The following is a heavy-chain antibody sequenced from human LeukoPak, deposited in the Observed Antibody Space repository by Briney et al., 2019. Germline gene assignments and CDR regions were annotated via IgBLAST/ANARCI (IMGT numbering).Heavy chain of an antibody. CDR2: IRSKAYGGTT. Sequence: GGTLRLSCTASGFTFGDYAMSWFRQAPGKGLEWVGFIRSKAYGGTTEYAASVKGRFTISRDDSKSIAYLQMNSLKTEDTAVYYCTRDPTHDSIFDIWSQGTMVTVSS. V-gene: IGHV3-49*03. CDR1: GFTFGDYA. D-gene: IGHD2-21*02. CDR3: TRDPTHDSIFDI. J-gene: IGHJ3*02.